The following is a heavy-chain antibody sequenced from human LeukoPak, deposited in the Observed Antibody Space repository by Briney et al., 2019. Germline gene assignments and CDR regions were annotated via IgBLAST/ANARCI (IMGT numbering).Heavy chain of an antibody. CDR1: GFTFSSYA. CDR2: ISGSGGST. V-gene: IGHV3-23*01. Sequence: GGSLRLFCAASGFTFSSYAMSWVRQAPGKGLEWVSAISGSGGSTYYADSVKGRFTISRDNSKNTLYLQMNSLRAEDTAVYYCAKARLLGRYYMDVWGKGTTVTVSS. J-gene: IGHJ6*03. CDR3: AKARLLGRYYMDV.